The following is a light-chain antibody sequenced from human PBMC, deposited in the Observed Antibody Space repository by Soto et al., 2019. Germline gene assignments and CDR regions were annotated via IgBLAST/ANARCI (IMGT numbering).Light chain of an antibody. V-gene: IGLV2-8*01. J-gene: IGLJ1*01. CDR1: SSDVGSYDY. Sequence: QSVLTQPPSASGSPGQSVAISCTGTSSDVGSYDYVSWYQHHPGKAPKLMIYEVNKRPSGVPDRFSGSKSGNTASLTVSGLQAEDEADYYCSSYAGSNNFPYGFGTGTKVTVL. CDR2: EVN. CDR3: SSYAGSNNFPYG.